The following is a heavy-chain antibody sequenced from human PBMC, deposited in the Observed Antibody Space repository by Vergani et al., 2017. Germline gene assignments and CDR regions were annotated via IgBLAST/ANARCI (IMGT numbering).Heavy chain of an antibody. V-gene: IGHV3-66*02. J-gene: IGHJ4*01. CDR1: GFSLSTYT. Sequence: VQLVESGGGLVNPGGCLTLSCVASGFSLSTYTFNWVRQAPGGGLEWVSVIKSDGRTSYAESVRGRFTISRDTSRNAVYLQMNILRVEDTGVYYCTRSECSGTTCYGHYFDLWGHGILVTVSS. CDR3: TRSECSGTTCYGHYFDL. CDR2: IKSDGRT. D-gene: IGHD2-15*01.